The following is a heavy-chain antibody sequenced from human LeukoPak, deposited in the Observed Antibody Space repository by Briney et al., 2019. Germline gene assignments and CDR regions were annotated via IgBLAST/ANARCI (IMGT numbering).Heavy chain of an antibody. CDR1: GFTFSSYS. Sequence: GGSLRLSCAASGFTFSSYSMNWVRQAPGKGLEWVSSISSSSSYIYYADSVKGRFTISRDNAKNPLYLQMNSLRAEDTAVYYCARDLVAVAGTGMDVWGQGTTVTVSS. CDR2: ISSSSSYI. J-gene: IGHJ6*02. D-gene: IGHD6-19*01. V-gene: IGHV3-21*01. CDR3: ARDLVAVAGTGMDV.